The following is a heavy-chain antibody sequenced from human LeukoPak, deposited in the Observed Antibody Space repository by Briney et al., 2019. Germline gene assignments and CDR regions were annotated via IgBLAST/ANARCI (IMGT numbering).Heavy chain of an antibody. V-gene: IGHV3-30*04. J-gene: IGHJ6*02. CDR2: ISYDGSNK. CDR1: GFTFSSYA. D-gene: IGHD5-18*01. Sequence: PGGSLRLSCAASGFTFSSYAMHWVRQAPGEGLEWVAVISYDGSNKYYADSVKGRFTISRDNSKNSLYLQMNSLRAEDTAVYYCARVGAPWIRDYYYYGMDVWGQGTTVTVSS. CDR3: ARVGAPWIRDYYYYGMDV.